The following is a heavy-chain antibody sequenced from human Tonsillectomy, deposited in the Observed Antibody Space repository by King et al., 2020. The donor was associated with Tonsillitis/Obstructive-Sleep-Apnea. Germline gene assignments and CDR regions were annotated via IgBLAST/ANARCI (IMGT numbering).Heavy chain of an antibody. Sequence: QLVQSGGGLVQPGGSLRLSCAASGFTFSNFRMHWVRQAPGKGLVWVSRINSDGSSTSYAESVKGRFTISRDNAKNTLYLQMNGLRAEDTAVYYCTCDIGIHAFDIWGQGTMVTVSS. CDR2: INSDGSST. J-gene: IGHJ3*02. D-gene: IGHD1-14*01. CDR1: GFTFSNFR. V-gene: IGHV3-74*02. CDR3: TCDIGIHAFDI.